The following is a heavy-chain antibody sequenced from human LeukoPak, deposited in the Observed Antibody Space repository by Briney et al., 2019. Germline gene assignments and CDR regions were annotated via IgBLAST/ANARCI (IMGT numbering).Heavy chain of an antibody. CDR2: IKSKANGETT. D-gene: IGHD5-18*01. CDR1: GFTFSDAW. CDR3: AKGKGIQLWLLDY. V-gene: IGHV3-15*01. J-gene: IGHJ4*02. Sequence: GGSLKLSCSASGFTFSDAWMGWVRQAPGKGLEWVGRIKSKANGETTHFAAPVKGRFTISRDDSKNTLYLQMNSLRAEDTAVYYCAKGKGIQLWLLDYWGQGTLVTVSS.